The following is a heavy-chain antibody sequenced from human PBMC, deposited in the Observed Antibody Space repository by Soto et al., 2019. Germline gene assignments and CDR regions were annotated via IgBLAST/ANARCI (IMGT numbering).Heavy chain of an antibody. J-gene: IGHJ4*02. V-gene: IGHV6-1*01. CDR2: TYYRSKWYN. Sequence: SQTLSVTCAISGDSVSSNSAAWDCIRQSPSRGLEWLGRTYYRSKWYNYYAVSVKSRITINPDTSKNQFSLQLNSVTPEDTAVYYCARQASGWYRIFDYWGQGTMVTVSS. CDR3: ARQASGWYRIFDY. CDR1: GDSVSSNSAA. D-gene: IGHD6-19*01.